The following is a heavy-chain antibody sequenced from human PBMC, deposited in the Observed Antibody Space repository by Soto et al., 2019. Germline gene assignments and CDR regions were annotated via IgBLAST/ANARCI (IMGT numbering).Heavy chain of an antibody. CDR2: IRSKTNGGTA. V-gene: IGHV3-49*03. D-gene: IGHD4-4*01. CDR1: GFTFGDYA. CDR3: SRRTVGAY. Sequence: GGSLRLSCTASGFTFGDYAMSWFRQGPGKGLEWVGFIRSKTNGGTAEYAASVRGRFTFSRDDSKSIAYLQMNSLKIEDTAVYYCSRRTVGAYWGQGTLVTVSS. J-gene: IGHJ4*02.